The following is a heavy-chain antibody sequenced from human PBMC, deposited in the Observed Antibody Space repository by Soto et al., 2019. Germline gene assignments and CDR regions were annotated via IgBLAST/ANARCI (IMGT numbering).Heavy chain of an antibody. CDR2: INAGNSNT. D-gene: IGHD6-19*01. V-gene: IGHV1-3*01. CDR3: ARDLGGWPDY. J-gene: IGHJ4*02. CDR1: GYTFTSYA. Sequence: QVQLVQSGAEVKKPGASVKVSCKASGYTFTSYAIHWVRQAPGQRLEWMGWINAGNSNTKYSQKFQDRVTITRDTSSSTAYMELSRLRSEDTAVSYCARDLGGWPDYWGQGTLVTVSS.